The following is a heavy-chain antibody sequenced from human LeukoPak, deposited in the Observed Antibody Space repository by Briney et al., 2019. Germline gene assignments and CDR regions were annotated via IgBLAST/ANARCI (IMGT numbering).Heavy chain of an antibody. CDR3: AKGVRHYDSSGYPGYS. CDR1: GFTFSSSA. D-gene: IGHD3-22*01. J-gene: IGHJ4*02. CDR2: ISNNGGYT. V-gene: IGHV3-23*01. Sequence: HTGGSLRLSCAASGFTFSSSAMSWVRQAPGKGLEWVSAISNNGGYTYYADSVQGRFTISRDNSKSTLCLQMNSLRAEDTAVYYCAKGVRHYDSSGYPGYSWGQGTLVTVSS.